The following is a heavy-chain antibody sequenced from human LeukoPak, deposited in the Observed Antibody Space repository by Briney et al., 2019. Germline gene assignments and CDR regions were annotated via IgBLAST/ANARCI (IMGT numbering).Heavy chain of an antibody. CDR3: ARSSSGLDYGDYYFDY. D-gene: IGHD4-17*01. J-gene: IGHJ4*02. Sequence: PAETLSLTCTVSGGSITTYYWSWIRQPPGKALERIGYVYYSGRTNYNPSLKSRVTISADTSKNQFSLKLTTVTAADTAVYYCARSSSGLDYGDYYFDYWGQGTLVTVFS. CDR2: VYYSGRT. V-gene: IGHV4-59*01. CDR1: GGSITTYY.